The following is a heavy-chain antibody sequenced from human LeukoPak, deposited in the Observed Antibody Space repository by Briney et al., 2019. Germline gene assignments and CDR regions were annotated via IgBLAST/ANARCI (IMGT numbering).Heavy chain of an antibody. J-gene: IGHJ3*02. CDR2: ISSNGGST. Sequence: GGSLRLSCAASGFTFSSYAMHWVRQAPGKGLEYVSAISSNGGSTYYANSVKGRFTISRDNSKNTLYLQMGSLRAEDMAVYYCARGAGATELYGAFDIWGQGTMVTVSS. D-gene: IGHD1-26*01. CDR3: ARGAGATELYGAFDI. V-gene: IGHV3-64*01. CDR1: GFTFSSYA.